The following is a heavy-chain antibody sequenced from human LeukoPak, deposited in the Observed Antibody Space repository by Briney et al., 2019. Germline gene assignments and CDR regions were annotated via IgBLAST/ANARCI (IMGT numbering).Heavy chain of an antibody. CDR2: IKKDGSEK. D-gene: IGHD6-19*01. CDR3: ARYSSGLDRDYFDS. J-gene: IGHJ4*02. CDR1: GFTFSSYW. V-gene: IGHV3-7*01. Sequence: PGGSLRLSCAASGFTFSSYWMSWVRQAPGKGLEWVAHIKKDGSEKYYVDSVKGRFTISRDNAKNSLYLQMNSLRAEDTAVYYCARYSSGLDRDYFDSWGQGTLVTV.